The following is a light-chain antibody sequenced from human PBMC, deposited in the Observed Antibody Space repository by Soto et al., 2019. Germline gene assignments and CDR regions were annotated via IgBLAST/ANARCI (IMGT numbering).Light chain of an antibody. Sequence: IVMTQSPATLSVSPGERATRSCRASQTIDNKLAWYQQRPGQAPRLLIYGASIRATGIPARFSGSGSGTEFTLTISGLQSEDFGVYYCQQYKDWRTFGQGTNVDIK. V-gene: IGKV3-15*01. J-gene: IGKJ1*01. CDR3: QQYKDWRT. CDR2: GAS. CDR1: QTIDNK.